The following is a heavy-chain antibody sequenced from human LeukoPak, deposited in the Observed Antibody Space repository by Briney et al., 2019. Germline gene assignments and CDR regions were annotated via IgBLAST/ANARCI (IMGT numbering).Heavy chain of an antibody. CDR2: MNPNSGNT. CDR3: ARVLGYCTNGVCYVFDY. J-gene: IGHJ4*02. CDR1: GYTFTSYG. D-gene: IGHD2-8*01. V-gene: IGHV1-8*01. Sequence: GASVKVSCKASGYTFTSYGINWVRQATGQGLEWMGWMNPNSGNTGYAQKFQGRVTMTRNTSISTAYMELSSLRSEDTAVYYCARVLGYCTNGVCYVFDYWGQGTLVTVSS.